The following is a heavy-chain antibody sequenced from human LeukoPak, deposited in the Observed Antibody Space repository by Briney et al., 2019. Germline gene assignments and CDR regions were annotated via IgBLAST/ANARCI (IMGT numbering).Heavy chain of an antibody. CDR3: AKDMSSGWYQYYGMDV. V-gene: IGHV3-43D*03. CDR2: ISWDGGST. J-gene: IGHJ6*02. Sequence: GGSLRLSCAASGFTFDDYAMHWVRQAPGKGLEWVSLISWDGGSTYYADSVKGRFTISRDNSKNPLYLQMNSLRAEDTALYYCAKDMSSGWYQYYGMDVWGQGTTVTVSS. D-gene: IGHD6-19*01. CDR1: GFTFDDYA.